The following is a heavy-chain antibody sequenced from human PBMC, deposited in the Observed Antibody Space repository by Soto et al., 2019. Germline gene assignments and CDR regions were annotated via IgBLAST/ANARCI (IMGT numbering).Heavy chain of an antibody. V-gene: IGHV3-23*01. D-gene: IGHD1-26*01. CDR3: AKRRGAGGHFDY. CDR1: GLTFSSYA. J-gene: IGHJ4*02. Sequence: PGGSLRLSCAASGLTFSSYAMGWVRQGPGKGLEWVAAVSIGGSTHYADSVRGRFTISRDNSKNTLSLQMNSLSVEDTAVYFCAKRRGAGGHFDYWGQGALVTVSS. CDR2: VSIGGST.